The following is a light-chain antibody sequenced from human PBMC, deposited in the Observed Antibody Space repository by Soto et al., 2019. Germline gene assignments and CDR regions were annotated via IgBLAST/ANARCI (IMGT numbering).Light chain of an antibody. CDR1: SGSIATNY. Sequence: NFMLTQPHSVSESPGKTVTISCTRSSGSIATNYVQWFQQRPGSAPIIVIYEDDQRPSGVPDRFSGSIDSSSNSAALTISGLQTEDEADDYCQSYDSSNHGVFGGGTKLTVL. J-gene: IGLJ3*02. CDR3: QSYDSSNHGV. V-gene: IGLV6-57*03. CDR2: EDD.